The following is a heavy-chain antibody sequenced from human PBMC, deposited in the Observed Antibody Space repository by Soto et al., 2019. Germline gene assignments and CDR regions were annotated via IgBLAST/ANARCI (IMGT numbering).Heavy chain of an antibody. V-gene: IGHV3-30*03. J-gene: IGHJ4*02. CDR3: ASTWSGYYYFDS. CDR1: GFTFSSYG. D-gene: IGHD3-3*01. Sequence: TGGSLRLSCAASGFTFSSYGMHWVRQAPGKGLEWVAVISYDGNNRYYGDSVKGRFTISRDNSKNTLYLQMNSLRAEDTAVYYCASTWSGYYYFDSWGQGTLVTVSS. CDR2: ISYDGNNR.